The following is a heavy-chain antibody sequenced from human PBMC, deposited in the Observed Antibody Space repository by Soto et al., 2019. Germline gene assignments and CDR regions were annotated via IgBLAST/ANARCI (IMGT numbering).Heavy chain of an antibody. CDR1: GFTFSSYA. V-gene: IGHV3-23*01. CDR2: ISGSGGST. J-gene: IGHJ4*02. Sequence: GGSLRLSCAASGFTFSSYAMSWVRQAPGKGLEWVSAISGSGGSTYYADSVKGRFTISRDNSKNTLYLQMNSLRAEDTAVYYCAKESIYGSGSYYFFDYWGQGTLVTVSS. D-gene: IGHD3-10*01. CDR3: AKESIYGSGSYYFFDY.